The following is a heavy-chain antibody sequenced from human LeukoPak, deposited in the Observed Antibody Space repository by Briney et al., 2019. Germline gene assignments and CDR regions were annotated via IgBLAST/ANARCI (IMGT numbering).Heavy chain of an antibody. V-gene: IGHV4-59*08. CDR3: ARQGYDFWSGYSGSNWFDP. D-gene: IGHD3-3*01. CDR1: GGSISSYD. CDR2: IYYSGST. J-gene: IGHJ5*02. Sequence: SETLSLTCTVSGGSISSYDWSWIRQPPGKGLEWIGYIYYSGSTNYNPSLKSRVTISVDTSKNQFSLKLSSVTAADTAVYYRARQGYDFWSGYSGSNWFDPWGQGTLVTVSS.